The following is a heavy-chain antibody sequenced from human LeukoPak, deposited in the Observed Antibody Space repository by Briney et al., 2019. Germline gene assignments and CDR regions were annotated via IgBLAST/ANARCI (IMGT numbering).Heavy chain of an antibody. CDR2: IYSDGST. V-gene: IGHV4-61*02. Sequence: SETLSLTCSVSGGSVSSGLYYWSWIRQPAGKGLEWIGRIYSDGSTNYNPSLRSRVTISVDTSKTQFSLKLSSVTAADTAVYYCARAYYDSSGYYSSYFDYWGQGTLVTVSS. CDR3: ARAYYDSSGYYSSYFDY. J-gene: IGHJ4*02. CDR1: GGSVSSGLYY. D-gene: IGHD3-22*01.